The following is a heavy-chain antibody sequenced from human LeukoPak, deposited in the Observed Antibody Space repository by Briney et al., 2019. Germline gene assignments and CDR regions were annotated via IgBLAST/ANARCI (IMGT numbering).Heavy chain of an antibody. CDR1: GGSISSYY. CDR2: IYYSGST. J-gene: IGHJ6*03. CDR3: ARSLGGAGDYYYYYYMDV. D-gene: IGHD4-17*01. V-gene: IGHV4-59*01. Sequence: PSETLSLTCTVSGGSISSYYWSWIRQPPGKGLEWIGYIYYSGSTNYNPSLKSRVTISVDTSKNQFSLKLSSVTAADTAVYYCARSLGGAGDYYYYYYMDVWGKGTTVTVSS.